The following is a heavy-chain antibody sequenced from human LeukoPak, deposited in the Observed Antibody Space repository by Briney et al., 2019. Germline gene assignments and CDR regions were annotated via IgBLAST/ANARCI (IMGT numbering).Heavy chain of an antibody. CDR3: ARAGTDYYGSGSYLFDY. V-gene: IGHV3-21*01. D-gene: IGHD3-10*01. J-gene: IGHJ4*02. Sequence: GGSLRLSCAASGFTFSSYSMNWVRQAPGKGLEWVSSISSSSSYIYYADSVKGRFTISRDNAKNSLYLQMNSLRAEDTAVYYCARAGTDYYGSGSYLFDYWGQGTLVTVSS. CDR1: GFTFSSYS. CDR2: ISSSSSYI.